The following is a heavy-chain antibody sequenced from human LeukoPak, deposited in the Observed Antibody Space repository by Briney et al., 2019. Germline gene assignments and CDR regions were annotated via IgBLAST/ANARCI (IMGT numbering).Heavy chain of an antibody. CDR2: ISAYNGNT. V-gene: IGHV1-18*01. J-gene: IGHJ4*02. D-gene: IGHD3-22*01. Sequence: ASVKVSCKASGYTFTSYGISWVRQAPGQGLEWMGWISAYNGNTNYAQKLQGRVTMTTDTSTSTAYMELRSLRSDDTAVYYCAREKYYYDSSGYSYYYYFDYWGQGTLVTVSS. CDR3: AREKYYYDSSGYSYYYYFDY. CDR1: GYTFTSYG.